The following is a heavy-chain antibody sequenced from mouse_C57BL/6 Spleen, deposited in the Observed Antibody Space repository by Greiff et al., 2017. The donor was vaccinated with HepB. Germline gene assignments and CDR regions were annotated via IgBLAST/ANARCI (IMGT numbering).Heavy chain of an antibody. CDR2: ISDGGSYT. CDR3: ARESYGFAY. J-gene: IGHJ3*01. Sequence: EVMLVASGGGLVKPGGSLKLSCAASGFTFSSYAMSWVRQTPEKRLEWVATISDGGSYTYYPDNVKGRFTISRDNAKNNLYLQMSHLKSEDTAMYYCARESYGFAYWGQGTLVTVSA. D-gene: IGHD1-1*01. CDR1: GFTFSSYA. V-gene: IGHV5-4*01.